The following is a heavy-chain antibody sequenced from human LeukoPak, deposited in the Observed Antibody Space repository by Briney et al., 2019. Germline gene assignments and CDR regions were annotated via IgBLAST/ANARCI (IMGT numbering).Heavy chain of an antibody. J-gene: IGHJ4*02. CDR2: IYYTGST. CDR3: ATYCSSTSCYRRAYDS. CDR1: GGSISGSSYY. V-gene: IGHV4-39*01. Sequence: PSETLSLTCTVSGGSISGSSYYWGWIRQPPGKGLEWIGSIYYTGSTYYNPSLKSRVTISVDTSKSQFSLQLSSVTAADTAVYYCATYCSSTSCYRRAYDSWGQGTLVTVSS. D-gene: IGHD2-2*01.